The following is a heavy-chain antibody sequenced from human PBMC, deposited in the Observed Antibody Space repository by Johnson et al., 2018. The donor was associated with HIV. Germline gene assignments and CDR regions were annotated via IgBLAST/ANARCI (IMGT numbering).Heavy chain of an antibody. D-gene: IGHD4-17*01. CDR3: AKNRDYGDGDGFDM. CDR1: GFTFSNAW. J-gene: IGHJ3*02. V-gene: IGHV3-15*01. CDR2: IKSKNDGGTT. Sequence: VQLVESGGGLVKPGGSLRLSCAASGFTFSNAWMTWVRQAPGKGLEWVGRIKSKNDGGTTDYAAPVNGRFTISRDDSNNTLYLQMNSLKTEDTAVYYCAKNRDYGDGDGFDMWGQGTMVTVSS.